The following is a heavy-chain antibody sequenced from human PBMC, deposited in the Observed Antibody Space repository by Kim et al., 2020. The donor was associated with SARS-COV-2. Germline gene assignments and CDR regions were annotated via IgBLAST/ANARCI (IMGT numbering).Heavy chain of an antibody. V-gene: IGHV3-21*01. CDR1: GFTFSSYS. CDR3: AREQRRGTTGYYFDY. D-gene: IGHD1-7*01. J-gene: IGHJ4*02. Sequence: GSLRLSCAASGFTFSSYSMNWVRQAPGKGLEWVSSISSSSSYIYYADSVKGRFTISRDNAKNSLYLQMNSLRAEDTAVYYCAREQRRGTTGYYFDYWGQGTLVTVSS. CDR2: ISSSSSYI.